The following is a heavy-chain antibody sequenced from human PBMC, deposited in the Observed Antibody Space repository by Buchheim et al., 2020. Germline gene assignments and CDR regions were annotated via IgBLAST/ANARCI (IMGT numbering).Heavy chain of an antibody. CDR2: IYHSGTT. D-gene: IGHD6-6*01. Sequence: QVQLQESGPGLVKPSGTLSLTCAVSGGSISSSNWWSWVRQPPGKGLEWIVEIYHSGTTNYNPSLKSRVTIAADKSKKQVSLKLTSVTAADTAVYYCANRIATRAEWFDPWGQGTL. CDR3: ANRIATRAEWFDP. V-gene: IGHV4-4*02. J-gene: IGHJ5*02. CDR1: GGSISSSNW.